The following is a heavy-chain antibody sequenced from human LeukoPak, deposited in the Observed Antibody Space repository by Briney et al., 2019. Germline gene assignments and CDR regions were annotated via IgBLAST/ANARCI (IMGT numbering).Heavy chain of an antibody. CDR3: GRQGYTASYYFFDY. Sequence: KPSETLSLTCTVSSGSIRSYYWGWVRQPPGKGLEWIGRIYTTGTTQYNPSLKSRLTMSVDTSTNQFSLNLRSMTAADTAVYYCGRQGYTASYYFFDYWSKGTLVAV. V-gene: IGHV4-4*07. J-gene: IGHJ4*02. CDR1: SGSIRSYY. D-gene: IGHD1-26*01. CDR2: IYTTGTT.